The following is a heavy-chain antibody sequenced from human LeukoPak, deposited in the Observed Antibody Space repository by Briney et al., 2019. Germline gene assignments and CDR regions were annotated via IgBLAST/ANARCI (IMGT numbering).Heavy chain of an antibody. Sequence: GASVKVSCKASGYTSTSYYMHWVRQAPGQGLEWMGIINPSGGSTSYAQKFQGRVTMTRDTSTSTVYMELSSLRSEDTAVYYCARDSTALAFGELLNWFDPWGQGTLVTISS. CDR1: GYTSTSYY. J-gene: IGHJ5*02. CDR2: INPSGGST. D-gene: IGHD3-10*01. CDR3: ARDSTALAFGELLNWFDP. V-gene: IGHV1-46*01.